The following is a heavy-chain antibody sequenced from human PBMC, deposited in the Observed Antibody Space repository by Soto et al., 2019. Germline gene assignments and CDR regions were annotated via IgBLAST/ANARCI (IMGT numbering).Heavy chain of an antibody. V-gene: IGHV1-46*01. CDR1: GNSFTTYY. J-gene: IGHJ4*02. D-gene: IGHD3-22*01. CDR2: INPSGGRT. Sequence: ASVKVSCKASGNSFTTYYMHWVRQAPGQGLEWMGIINPSGGRTTYAQKFQGRVTMTRDTSTSTFHMELSSLTSEDTAVCYCASLYHHDSSGSYDYWGQGTLVTVSS. CDR3: ASLYHHDSSGSYDY.